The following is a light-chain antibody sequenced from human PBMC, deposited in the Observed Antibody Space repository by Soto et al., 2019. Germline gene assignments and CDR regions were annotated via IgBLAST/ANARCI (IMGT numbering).Light chain of an antibody. CDR3: QQTYSAPQT. CDR2: KAS. CDR1: QSISSW. Sequence: IQMTQSPSTLSASVGDRVTITCRASQSISSWLAWYQQKPGKAPKLLIYKASSLESGVPSRFSGSGSGTDFTLTISSLQAEDFATYFCQQTYSAPQTFGQGTKVDIK. V-gene: IGKV1-5*03. J-gene: IGKJ1*01.